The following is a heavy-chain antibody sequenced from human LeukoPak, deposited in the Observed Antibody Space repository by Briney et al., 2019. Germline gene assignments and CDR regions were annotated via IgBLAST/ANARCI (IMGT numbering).Heavy chain of an antibody. V-gene: IGHV3-30*18. CDR2: ISYDGSKK. J-gene: IGHJ4*02. CDR3: AKDFGVFYIVAAPSVIPLDFDY. D-gene: IGHD2-2*01. CDR1: GFTFSNYG. Sequence: GGSLSLSCAASGFTFSNYGMHWVRQAPDKGLEWVAVISYDGSKKYYADSVKGRVTISRDNSKNTLYLQMSSLRTEDTAVYYCAKDFGVFYIVAAPSVIPLDFDYWGQGTLVTVSS.